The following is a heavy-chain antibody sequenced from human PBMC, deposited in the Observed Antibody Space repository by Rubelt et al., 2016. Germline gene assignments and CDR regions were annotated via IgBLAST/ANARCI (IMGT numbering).Heavy chain of an antibody. CDR3: ARSTGDIVVVPVDY. CDR1: GDSISSSSYY. D-gene: IGHD2-2*01. Sequence: QPQLQESGPGLVKPSETLSLTCTVSGDSISSSSYYWGWIRQPPEKGLEWIGRIYSSWSTYYNPSLNSRVHISVDTSKNKVSLKVRALTAAETAVDYCARSTGDIVVVPVDYWGQGTLVTVSS. J-gene: IGHJ4*02. CDR2: IYSSWST. V-gene: IGHV4-39*01.